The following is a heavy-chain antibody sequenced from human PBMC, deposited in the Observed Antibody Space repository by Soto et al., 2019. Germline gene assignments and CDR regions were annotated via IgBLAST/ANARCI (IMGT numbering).Heavy chain of an antibody. V-gene: IGHV3-7*05. CDR3: ASGLRGYGIYYFDY. CDR2: IKQDGSEK. Sequence: EVQLVESGGGLVQPGGSLRLSCAASGFTFSSYWMSWVRQAPGKGLEWVANIKQDGSEKSYVDSVKGRFTISRDNAKNSLYLQMNSLRAEDTAVYYCASGLRGYGIYYFDYWGQGTLVTVSS. CDR1: GFTFSSYW. D-gene: IGHD5-12*01. J-gene: IGHJ4*02.